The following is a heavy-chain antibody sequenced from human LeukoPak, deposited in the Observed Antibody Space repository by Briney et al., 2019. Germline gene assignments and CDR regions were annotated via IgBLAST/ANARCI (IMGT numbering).Heavy chain of an antibody. J-gene: IGHJ4*02. CDR1: GFTFSDYY. D-gene: IGHD2-15*01. V-gene: IGHV3-11*01. CDR3: ARRQRHCSGGTCYLSNFFDY. CDR2: ISGSGTSI. Sequence: TGGSLRLSCAASGFTFSDYYMTWIRQATGKGLEGLSYISGSGTSIYYADSVNGRFTISRDNAKNSLYLQMNSLRADDMGVYYCARRQRHCSGGTCYLSNFFDYWGQGTLVTVSS.